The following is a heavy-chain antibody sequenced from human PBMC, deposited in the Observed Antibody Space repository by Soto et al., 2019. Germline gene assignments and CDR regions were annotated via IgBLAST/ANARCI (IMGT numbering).Heavy chain of an antibody. CDR2: IDPSDSYT. CDR3: ARTAHITIFGVVTSPMDV. D-gene: IGHD3-3*01. Sequence: GESLKISCQGSGYSFTSYWISWVRQMPGKGLEWMGRIDPSDSYTNYSPSFQGHVTISADKSISTAYLQWSSLKASDTAMYYCARTAHITIFGVVTSPMDVWGQGTTVTVSS. V-gene: IGHV5-10-1*01. CDR1: GYSFTSYW. J-gene: IGHJ6*02.